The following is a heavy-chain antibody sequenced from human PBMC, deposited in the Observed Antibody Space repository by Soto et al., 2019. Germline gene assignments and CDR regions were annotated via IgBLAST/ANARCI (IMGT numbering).Heavy chain of an antibody. CDR2: IYAANSET. J-gene: IGHJ5*02. Sequence: PGESLKISCKVSGYSFASQWIGWVRQMPGKGLEWVGLIYAANSETRYSPSFQGQVTLSVDKSINTAYLQWSSLKASDTAIYYCGRHPPTPAHNGYLDPLGQGTLVTVSS. D-gene: IGHD1-7*01. CDR3: GRHPPTPAHNGYLDP. CDR1: GYSFASQW. V-gene: IGHV5-51*01.